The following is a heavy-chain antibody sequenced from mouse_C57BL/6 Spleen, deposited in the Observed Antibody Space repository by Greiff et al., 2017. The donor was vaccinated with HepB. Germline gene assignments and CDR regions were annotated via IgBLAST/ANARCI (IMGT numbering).Heavy chain of an antibody. Sequence: QVHVKQPGAELVRPGSSVKLSCKASGYTFTSYWMDWVKQRPGQGLEWIGNIYPSDSETHYNQKFKDKATLTVDKSSSTAYMQLSSLTSEDSAVYYCAKNGYYEVDFDVWGTGTTVTVSS. CDR2: IYPSDSET. D-gene: IGHD2-3*01. CDR3: AKNGYYEVDFDV. CDR1: GYTFTSYW. V-gene: IGHV1-61*01. J-gene: IGHJ1*03.